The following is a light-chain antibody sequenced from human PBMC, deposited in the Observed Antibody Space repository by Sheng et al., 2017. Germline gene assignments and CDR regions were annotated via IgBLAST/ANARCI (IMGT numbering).Light chain of an antibody. Sequence: EIVLTQSPATLSLSPGERATLSCRASQNINSDLSWYQQKPGQAHRLLIYDASNRATGIPVRFSGSGSGTDFTLTISRLEPEDFAVYYCQQRSNWPLTFGGGTKVEIK. CDR2: DAS. V-gene: IGKV3-11*01. CDR1: QNINSD. CDR3: QQRSNWPLT. J-gene: IGKJ4*01.